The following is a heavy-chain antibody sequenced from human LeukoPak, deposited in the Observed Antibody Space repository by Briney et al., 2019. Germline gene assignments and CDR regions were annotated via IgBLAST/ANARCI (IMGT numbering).Heavy chain of an antibody. D-gene: IGHD2-15*01. V-gene: IGHV4-39*01. J-gene: IGHJ4*02. Sequence: SSEPLSLTCTVSGGSVSSSSYHWGWLRQPPGKGLEWIGSVFYSGSTYYNPSLKSRFTMSVDTSKNQFSLKLSSVIAADTAVYYCARLWSTDCSGGSCPHQPNYWGQGTLVTVSS. CDR2: VFYSGST. CDR3: ARLWSTDCSGGSCPHQPNY. CDR1: GGSVSSSSYH.